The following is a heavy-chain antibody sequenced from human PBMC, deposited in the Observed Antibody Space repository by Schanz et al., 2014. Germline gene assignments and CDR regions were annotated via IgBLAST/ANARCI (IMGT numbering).Heavy chain of an antibody. CDR3: TKGPTFGR. D-gene: IGHD3-10*01. V-gene: IGHV1-8*01. Sequence: QVQLVQSGAEVKKPGASVKVSCKASGYTFTSYDINWVRQATGQGLEWMGWMNSKTGNTGYAQRFQGRVTMTRNTSITTAYLELSRLRSGDTAGYYWTKGPTFGRWGQGTLVTVSS. CDR2: MNSKTGNT. CDR1: GYTFTSYD. J-gene: IGHJ4*02.